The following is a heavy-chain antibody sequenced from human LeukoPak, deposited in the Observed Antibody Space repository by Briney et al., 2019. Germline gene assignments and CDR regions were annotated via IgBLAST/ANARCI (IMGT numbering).Heavy chain of an antibody. V-gene: IGHV4-39*01. D-gene: IGHD3-22*01. CDR2: IYYTRST. CDR1: GVSISSSSYY. Sequence: PSETLSLTCTVSGVSISSSSYYWGWIRQPPGKGLEWIVSIYYTRSTYYNPSLKSRVTISVDTSKNQFSLKLTSVTAADTAVYYCARGVTMIVVVIHDWYFDLWGRGTLVTVSS. CDR3: ARGVTMIVVVIHDWYFDL. J-gene: IGHJ2*01.